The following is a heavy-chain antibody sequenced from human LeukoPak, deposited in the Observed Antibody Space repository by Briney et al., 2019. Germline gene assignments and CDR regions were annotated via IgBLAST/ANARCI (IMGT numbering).Heavy chain of an antibody. D-gene: IGHD6-19*01. CDR2: IYYSGSA. V-gene: IGHV4-59*01. J-gene: IGHJ4*02. CDR3: ARVPASGWYTACDY. Sequence: PSETLSLTCTVSGGSISSYYWSWIRQPPGKGLEWIGYIYYSGSANYNPSLKSRVTISVDTSKNQFSLKLSSVTAADTAVYYCARVPASGWYTACDYWGQGTLVTVSS. CDR1: GGSISSYY.